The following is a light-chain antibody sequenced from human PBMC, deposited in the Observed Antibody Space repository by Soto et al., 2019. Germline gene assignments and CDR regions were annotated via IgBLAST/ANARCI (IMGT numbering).Light chain of an antibody. V-gene: IGLV2-14*01. Sequence: QSALTQPASVSGSPGQSITISCTGTTSDIGNNEYVSWYQQHPGKAPQLIIYEVVNRPSGVSNRFSVSKSGNTASLTISGLQAEDEADYYCSSYTPTIWVFGGGTKLTVL. CDR1: TSDIGNNEY. CDR3: SSYTPTIWV. CDR2: EVV. J-gene: IGLJ3*02.